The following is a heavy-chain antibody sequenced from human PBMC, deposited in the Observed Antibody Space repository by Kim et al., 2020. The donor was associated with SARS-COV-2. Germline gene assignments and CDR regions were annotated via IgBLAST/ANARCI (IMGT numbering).Heavy chain of an antibody. V-gene: IGHV3-21*01. Sequence: GGSLRLSCAASGFTFSSYSMNWVRQAPGKGLEWVSSISSSSSYIYYADSVKGRFTISRDNAKNSLYLQMNSLRAEDTAVYYCARDMGDYGDYAWFDPWGQGTLLTVSS. D-gene: IGHD4-17*01. J-gene: IGHJ5*02. CDR2: ISSSSSYI. CDR3: ARDMGDYGDYAWFDP. CDR1: GFTFSSYS.